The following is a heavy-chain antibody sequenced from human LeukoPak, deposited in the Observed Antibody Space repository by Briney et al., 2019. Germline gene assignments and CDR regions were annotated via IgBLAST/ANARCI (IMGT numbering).Heavy chain of an antibody. J-gene: IGHJ5*02. CDR2: IYYSGST. V-gene: IGHV4-31*03. CDR3: ARDNDDPYCSSTSCYFIDP. CDR1: GGSISSGGYY. D-gene: IGHD2-2*01. Sequence: SQTLSLTSTVPGGSISSGGYYSSWIRQHPGKGLEWIGYIYYSGSTYYNPSLKSRVTISVDTSKNQFSLKLSSVTAADTAVYYCARDNDDPYCSSTSCYFIDPWGQGTLVTVSS.